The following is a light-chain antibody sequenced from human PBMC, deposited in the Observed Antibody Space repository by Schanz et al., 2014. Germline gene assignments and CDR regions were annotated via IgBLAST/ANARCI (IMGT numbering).Light chain of an antibody. Sequence: QSALTQPPSASGSPGQSVTISCTGTSSDVGAYNYVSWYQQQPGKAPKLMIYEVSKRPSGVPDRFSGSKSGNTASLTISGLQAEDEADYYCSSYAGTNNFGVFGGGTKVTVL. CDR2: EVS. CDR3: SSYAGTNNFGV. J-gene: IGLJ3*02. CDR1: SSDVGAYNY. V-gene: IGLV2-8*01.